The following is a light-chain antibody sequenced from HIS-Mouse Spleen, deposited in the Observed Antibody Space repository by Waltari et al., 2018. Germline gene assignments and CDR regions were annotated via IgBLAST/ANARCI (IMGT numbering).Light chain of an antibody. Sequence: QSALTQPPSVSGSPGQSITISCTGTSSDVGGYNYVSWYQQHPGKAPKLMIYDVSKRPSGVSNRFSGSKSGNTASLTISGLQAEDEADYYCSSYTGSNTHVFGGGTKLTVL. CDR2: DVS. J-gene: IGLJ2*01. V-gene: IGLV2-14*03. CDR1: SSDVGGYNY. CDR3: SSYTGSNTHV.